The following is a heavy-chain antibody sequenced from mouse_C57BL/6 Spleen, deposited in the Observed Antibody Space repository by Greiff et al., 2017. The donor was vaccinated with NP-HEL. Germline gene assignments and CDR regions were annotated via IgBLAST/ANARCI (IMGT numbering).Heavy chain of an antibody. CDR1: GYTFTSYW. CDR2: IYPGSGST. J-gene: IGHJ3*01. V-gene: IGHV1-55*01. Sequence: QVQLQQPGAELVKPGASVKMSCKASGYTFTSYWITWVKQRPGQGLEWIGDIYPGSGSTNYTEKFKGKATLTVDKSSSTAYMQLSSLTSEVSAVDYCACNGYPTAWFAYWGQGTLVTVSA. D-gene: IGHD2-2*01. CDR3: ACNGYPTAWFAY.